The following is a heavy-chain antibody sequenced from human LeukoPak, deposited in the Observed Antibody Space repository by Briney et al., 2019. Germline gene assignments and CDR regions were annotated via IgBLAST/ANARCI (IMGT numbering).Heavy chain of an antibody. CDR1: GGSISSYY. Sequence: SETLSLTCTVSGGSISSYYWSWIRQPPGKGLEWIGYIYYSGSTNYNPSLKSRVTISVDTSKNQFSLKLSSVTAADTAVYYCARHVNCSSTSCLQAFDYWGQGTLVTVSS. CDR2: IYYSGST. J-gene: IGHJ4*02. CDR3: ARHVNCSSTSCLQAFDY. V-gene: IGHV4-59*08. D-gene: IGHD2-2*01.